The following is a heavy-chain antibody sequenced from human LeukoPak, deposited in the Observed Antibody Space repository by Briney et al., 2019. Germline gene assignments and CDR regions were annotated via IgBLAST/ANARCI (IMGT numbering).Heavy chain of an antibody. V-gene: IGHV3-21*01. CDR3: ARDHPLLWSGELLSYGMDV. CDR2: IDPSSTYI. CDR1: RFTFSSYT. D-gene: IGHD3-10*01. Sequence: GGSLRLSCSASRFTFSSYTMNWVRQAPGKGLEWVSSIDPSSTYIYYADSVKGRFTIFRDNAQNSLYLQMNSLRAEDTAVYYCARDHPLLWSGELLSYGMDVWGQGTTVTVSS. J-gene: IGHJ6*02.